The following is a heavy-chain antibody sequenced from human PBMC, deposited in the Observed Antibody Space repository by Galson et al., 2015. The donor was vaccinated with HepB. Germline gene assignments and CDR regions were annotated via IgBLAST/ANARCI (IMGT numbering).Heavy chain of an antibody. Sequence: QSGAEVTKPGSSVRVSCKASGGTLLRYTGNWVRQAPGQGLEWMGRIIPMRARTDYAKTFQGRVTITADKSTSTAHMELSNLRSGDTAIYYCAGSQSGTSSYHFNGMDVWGQGTRVTVSS. J-gene: IGHJ6*02. CDR2: IIPMRART. D-gene: IGHD6-13*01. CDR1: GGTLLRYT. CDR3: AGSQSGTSSYHFNGMDV. V-gene: IGHV1-69*02.